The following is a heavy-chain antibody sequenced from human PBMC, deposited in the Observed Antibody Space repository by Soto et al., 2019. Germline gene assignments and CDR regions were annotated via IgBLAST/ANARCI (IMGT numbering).Heavy chain of an antibody. V-gene: IGHV4-59*08. J-gene: IGHJ6*03. CDR2: IYYSGST. Sequence: KGLEWIGYIYYSGSTNYNPSLKSRVTISVDTSKNQFSLKLSSVTAADTAVYYCASLFAEAVAGYYHSDLAFRVNGTTVTVSS. CDR3: ASLFAEAVAGYYHSDLAF. D-gene: IGHD6-19*01.